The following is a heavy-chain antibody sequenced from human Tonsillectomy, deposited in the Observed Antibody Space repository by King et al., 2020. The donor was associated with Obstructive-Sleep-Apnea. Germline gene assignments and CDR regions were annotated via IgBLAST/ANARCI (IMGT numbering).Heavy chain of an antibody. CDR1: GFTFSSYS. CDR3: ARDRENGESWFDP. D-gene: IGHD3-10*01. CDR2: TSSSSSYI. Sequence: VQLVESGGGLVNPGGSLRLSCAASGFTFSSYSMNWVRQAPGKGLEWVSSTSSSSSYIYYADSVKGRFTISRDNAKNSLYLQMNSLRAEDTAVYYCARDRENGESWFDPWGQGTLVTVSS. V-gene: IGHV3-21*01. J-gene: IGHJ5*02.